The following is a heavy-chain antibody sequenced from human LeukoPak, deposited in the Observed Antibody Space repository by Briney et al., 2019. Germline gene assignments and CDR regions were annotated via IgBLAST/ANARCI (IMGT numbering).Heavy chain of an antibody. Sequence: GGSLRLSCAASGVTYSSYAMSWVRQAPGKRLEWVSAISGSGGSTYYADSVKGRFTISRDNSKNTLYLQMNSLRAEDTAVYYCAKERSYYGSGYDAFDIWGQGTKVTVSS. CDR3: AKERSYYGSGYDAFDI. J-gene: IGHJ3*02. D-gene: IGHD3-10*01. CDR2: ISGSGGST. V-gene: IGHV3-23*01. CDR1: GVTYSSYA.